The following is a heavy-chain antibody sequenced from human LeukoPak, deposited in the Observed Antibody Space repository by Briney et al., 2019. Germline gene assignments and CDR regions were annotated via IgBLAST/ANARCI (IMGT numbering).Heavy chain of an antibody. CDR1: GFSFSNYD. Sequence: GGSLRLSCAASGFSFSNYDMTWVRQAPGKGLDWVSTLSDSGGSTYYADSVKGRFTISRDNSKNTLYLQMSSLRAEDTAIYFCAKRLYYGSGPLDIWGQGTMVTVSS. CDR3: AKRLYYGSGPLDI. CDR2: LSDSGGST. D-gene: IGHD3-10*01. J-gene: IGHJ3*02. V-gene: IGHV3-23*01.